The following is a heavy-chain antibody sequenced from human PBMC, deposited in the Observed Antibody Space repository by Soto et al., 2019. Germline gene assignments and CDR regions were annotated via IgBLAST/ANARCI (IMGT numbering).Heavy chain of an antibody. D-gene: IGHD2-8*02. Sequence: SETLSLTCTVSGASLSSGSYYWSWIRQPPGKGLEWIGYFYFTGTTKYNPSLKSRVTISADTSKNQFSLNLTSVTAADTAVYYCARISYWVKDYWGQGALVTVSS. CDR2: FYFTGTT. CDR3: ARISYWVKDY. J-gene: IGHJ4*02. CDR1: GASLSSGSYY. V-gene: IGHV4-61*01.